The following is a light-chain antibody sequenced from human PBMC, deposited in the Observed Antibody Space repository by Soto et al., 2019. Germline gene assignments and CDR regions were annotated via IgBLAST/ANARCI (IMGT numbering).Light chain of an antibody. V-gene: IGLV1-47*01. CDR2: RNN. Sequence: QSVLTQPPSASGTPGQRVTISCSGSSSNIESNFVYWYQQFPGTAPRLLIYRNNQRPSGVPDRFSGSKSGTSASLAISALRSEDEADYYCTVWDDNLRGRLFDGGTKLTVL. CDR3: TVWDDNLRGRL. CDR1: SSNIESNF. J-gene: IGLJ2*01.